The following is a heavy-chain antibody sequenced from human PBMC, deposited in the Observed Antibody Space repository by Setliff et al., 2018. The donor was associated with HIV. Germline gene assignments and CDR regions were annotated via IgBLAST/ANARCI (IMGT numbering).Heavy chain of an antibody. CDR2: VHNTDT. CDR1: KFSVSDSY. Sequence: PGGSLRLSCVASKFSVSDSYMGWVRQAPGKGLEWVSFVHNTDTYYADSVKGRFTISRDSAKNSVYLQMNSLWTEDTAIYYCSRMEYNTLGTFFYYYYMDVWGKGTTVTVSS. D-gene: IGHD1-20*01. CDR3: SRMEYNTLGTFFYYYYMDV. J-gene: IGHJ6*03. V-gene: IGHV3-53*01.